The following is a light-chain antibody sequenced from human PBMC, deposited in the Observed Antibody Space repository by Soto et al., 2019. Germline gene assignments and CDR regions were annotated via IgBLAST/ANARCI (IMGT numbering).Light chain of an antibody. CDR2: GAF. CDR3: PQYYSYST. Sequence: DTQMTQSPSTLSASVGDRVTIICRASQYISTQLAWYQQKPGKAPKLLISGAFSLESGVPSRFSGSGSGTEFTLTISSLQPDDFATYYCPQYYSYSTLGQGTKVDIK. V-gene: IGKV1-5*02. J-gene: IGKJ1*01. CDR1: QYISTQ.